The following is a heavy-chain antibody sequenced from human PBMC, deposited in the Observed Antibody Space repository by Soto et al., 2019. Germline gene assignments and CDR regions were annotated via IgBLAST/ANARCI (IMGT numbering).Heavy chain of an antibody. CDR3: ARDVLIHFRWGSETKTNYNYYGMDV. D-gene: IGHD3-9*01. V-gene: IGHV1-18*01. Sequence: AAVNFACKASWYTFTTFVISWVGQAPVHLRELMGFINTYHGNTNFADNFQGRVTLTTDTSTKTVHMELRSLTSDDTAVYYCARDVLIHFRWGSETKTNYNYYGMDVWGQGNPATVSS. J-gene: IGHJ6*02. CDR1: WYTFTTFV. CDR2: INTYHGNT.